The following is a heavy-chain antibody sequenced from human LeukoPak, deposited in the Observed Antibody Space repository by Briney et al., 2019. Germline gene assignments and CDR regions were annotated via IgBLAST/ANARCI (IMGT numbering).Heavy chain of an antibody. Sequence: GASVRVSCKASGYTFSDYYIHWVRQAPGQGLEWMGWINPNSGGTHYAQKFQGRVTMTRDTSISTAYMELSRLRPDDTAVYYCARDGGSNLDAPINYYDSSGYGAWFDPWGQGTLVTVSS. V-gene: IGHV1-2*02. J-gene: IGHJ5*02. D-gene: IGHD3-22*01. CDR3: ARDGGSNLDAPINYYDSSGYGAWFDP. CDR2: INPNSGGT. CDR1: GYTFSDYY.